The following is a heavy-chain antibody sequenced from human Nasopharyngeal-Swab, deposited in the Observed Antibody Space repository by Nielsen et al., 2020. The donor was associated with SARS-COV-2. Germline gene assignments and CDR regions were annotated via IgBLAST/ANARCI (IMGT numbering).Heavy chain of an antibody. Sequence: GGSLRLSCKGSGYSFTSYWIGWVRQMPGKGLEWMGIIYPGDSDTRYSPSFQGQVTISADKSISTAYLQWSSLKASDTAMYYCARLRVRGDYTLGYWGQGTLVTVSS. CDR2: IYPGDSDT. V-gene: IGHV5-51*01. CDR3: ARLRVRGDYTLGY. CDR1: GYSFTSYW. D-gene: IGHD4-11*01. J-gene: IGHJ4*02.